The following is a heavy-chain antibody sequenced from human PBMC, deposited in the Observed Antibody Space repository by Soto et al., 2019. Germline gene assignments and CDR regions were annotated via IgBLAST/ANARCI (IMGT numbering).Heavy chain of an antibody. J-gene: IGHJ6*02. CDR3: ARALYSNYNYYYYGMDV. D-gene: IGHD4-4*01. CDR2: ISPNSGGT. Sequence: QVQLVQSGAEVKKPGASVKVSCKASEYTFTGYYMHWVRQAPGQGLEWMGWISPNSGGTNYAQKFQGRVTMTRDTSISTAYMELSRLRSDDTAVYYCARALYSNYNYYYYGMDVWGQGTTVTVSS. CDR1: EYTFTGYY. V-gene: IGHV1-2*02.